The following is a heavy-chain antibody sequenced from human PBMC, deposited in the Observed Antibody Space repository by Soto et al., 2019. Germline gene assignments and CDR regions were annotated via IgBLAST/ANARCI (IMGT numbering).Heavy chain of an antibody. D-gene: IGHD1-26*01. V-gene: IGHV1-46*03. CDR3: ARDNRLGGPRGWFDI. Sequence: ASVEVSCKASGYTFTIYYMHWVRQAPGQGLEWMGIINPSGGSTSYAQKFQGRVTMTRDTSTSTVYMELSSLRSEDTAVYYCARDNRLGGPRGWFDIWGQGTMVTVSS. CDR1: GYTFTIYY. CDR2: INPSGGST. J-gene: IGHJ3*02.